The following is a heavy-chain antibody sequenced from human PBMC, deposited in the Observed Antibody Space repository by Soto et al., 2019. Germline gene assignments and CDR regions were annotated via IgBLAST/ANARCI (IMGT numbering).Heavy chain of an antibody. CDR1: GYTFTGYY. V-gene: IGHV1-2*04. J-gene: IGHJ5*02. CDR3: ARGITFRVGSRRTTANNWFDP. CDR2: INPNSGGT. D-gene: IGHD3-16*01. Sequence: ASVKVSCKASGYTFTGYYMHWVRQAPGQGLEWMGWINPNSGGTNYAQKFQGWVTMTRDTSISTAYMELSRLRSDDTAVYYCARGITFRVGSRRTTANNWFDPWGQGTLVTVSS.